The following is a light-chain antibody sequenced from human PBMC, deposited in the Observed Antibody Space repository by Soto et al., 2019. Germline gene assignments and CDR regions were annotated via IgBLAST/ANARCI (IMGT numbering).Light chain of an antibody. CDR2: AAS. Sequence: DIRVTQSPSSLSASVVDRVTITCRASQGISNYLAWYQQKPGKVPKLLIYAASTLQSGVPSRFSGSGSGTDFTLTISSLQPEDVATYYCQKYNSAPQITFGQGTRLEIK. CDR1: QGISNY. J-gene: IGKJ5*01. V-gene: IGKV1-27*01. CDR3: QKYNSAPQIT.